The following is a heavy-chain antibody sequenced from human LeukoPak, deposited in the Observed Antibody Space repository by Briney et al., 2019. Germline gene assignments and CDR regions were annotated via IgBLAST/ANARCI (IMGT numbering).Heavy chain of an antibody. Sequence: PGGSLRLSCAASGFTFSSYGMHWVRQAPGKGLEWVAVIWYDGSNKYYADSVKGRFTIPRDNSKNTLYLQMNSLRAEDTAVYYCASTALGGTYYYDSSQPDYWGQGTLVTVSS. D-gene: IGHD3-22*01. J-gene: IGHJ4*02. CDR1: GFTFSSYG. CDR2: IWYDGSNK. V-gene: IGHV3-33*01. CDR3: ASTALGGTYYYDSSQPDY.